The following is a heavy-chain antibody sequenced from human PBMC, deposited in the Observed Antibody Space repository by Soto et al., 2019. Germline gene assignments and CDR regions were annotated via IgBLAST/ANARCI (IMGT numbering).Heavy chain of an antibody. Sequence: GGSLRLSCAASGFTFSSYAMSWVRQAPGKGLEWVSAISGSGGSTYYADSVKGRFTISRDNSKNTLYLQMNSLRAEDTAVYYCAKSPREEYSSSWYFQVTYFDYWGQGTLVTVSS. CDR3: AKSPREEYSSSWYFQVTYFDY. D-gene: IGHD6-13*01. CDR1: GFTFSSYA. J-gene: IGHJ4*02. CDR2: ISGSGGST. V-gene: IGHV3-23*01.